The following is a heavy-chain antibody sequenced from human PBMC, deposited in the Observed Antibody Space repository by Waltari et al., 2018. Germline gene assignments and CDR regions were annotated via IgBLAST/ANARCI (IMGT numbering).Heavy chain of an antibody. CDR2: IYSGGST. CDR1: GFTVSSNY. J-gene: IGHJ6*02. Sequence: EVQLVESGGGLIQPGGSLRLSCAASGFTVSSNYMSWVRQAPGKGLEWVSVIYSGGSTYYADSVKGRFTISRDNSKNTLYLQMNSLRAEDTAVYYCAREVGYSSSWHKTDYYYYDMDVWGQGTTVTVSS. CDR3: AREVGYSSSWHKTDYYYYDMDV. V-gene: IGHV3-53*01. D-gene: IGHD6-13*01.